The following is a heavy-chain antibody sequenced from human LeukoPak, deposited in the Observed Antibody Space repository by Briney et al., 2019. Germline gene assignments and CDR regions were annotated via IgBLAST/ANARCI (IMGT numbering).Heavy chain of an antibody. V-gene: IGHV3-23*01. CDR1: GFTFSSYA. CDR2: ISGSGGNT. D-gene: IGHD3-10*01. J-gene: IGHJ4*02. CDR3: ANLGHGSGSYYRDY. Sequence: GGSLRLSCAASGFTFSSYAMSWVRQAPGKGLEWVSAISGSGGNTSYADSVKGRFTISRDNSKNTLYLQMNSLRAEDTAVYYCANLGHGSGSYYRDYWGQGTLVTVSS.